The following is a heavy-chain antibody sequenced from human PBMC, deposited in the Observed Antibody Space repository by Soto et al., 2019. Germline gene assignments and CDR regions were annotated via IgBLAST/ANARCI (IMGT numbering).Heavy chain of an antibody. CDR3: ARVTYYDFWSGYYTGSPDAFDI. D-gene: IGHD3-3*01. J-gene: IGHJ3*02. Sequence: SETLSLTCTVSGGSISSGGYYWSWIRQHPGKGLEWIGYIYYSGSTYYNPSLKSRVTISVDTSKNQFSLKLSSVTAADTAVYYCARVTYYDFWSGYYTGSPDAFDIWGQGTMVTVSS. V-gene: IGHV4-31*03. CDR1: GGSISSGGYY. CDR2: IYYSGST.